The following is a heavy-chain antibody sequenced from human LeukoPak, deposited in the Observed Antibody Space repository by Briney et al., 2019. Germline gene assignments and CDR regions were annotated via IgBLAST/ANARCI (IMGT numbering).Heavy chain of an antibody. J-gene: IGHJ2*01. CDR3: ARQGYCTNGVCHWRYFDL. Sequence: PSETLSLTCAVYGGSFSGYYWSWIRQPPGKGLEWIGEINHSGSTNYNPSLKSRVTISVDTSKNQFSLKLSSVTAADTAVYYCARQGYCTNGVCHWRYFDLWGRGTLVTVSS. CDR1: GGSFSGYY. CDR2: INHSGST. D-gene: IGHD2-8*01. V-gene: IGHV4-34*01.